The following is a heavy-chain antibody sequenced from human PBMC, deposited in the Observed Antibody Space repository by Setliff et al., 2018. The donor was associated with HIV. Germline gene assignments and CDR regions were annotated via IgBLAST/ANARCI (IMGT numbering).Heavy chain of an antibody. D-gene: IGHD6-19*01. J-gene: IGHJ5*02. Sequence: ASVKVSCKASGYTFSDYYMHWVRQAPGQGLEWMGWINPNSGGTNYAQKFQGRVTMTSDTSTSTVYMELRNLRSDDTAIYYCAKDRVSGWSNWFDPWGQGTLVTVSS. CDR2: INPNSGGT. CDR3: AKDRVSGWSNWFDP. V-gene: IGHV1-2*02. CDR1: GYTFSDYY.